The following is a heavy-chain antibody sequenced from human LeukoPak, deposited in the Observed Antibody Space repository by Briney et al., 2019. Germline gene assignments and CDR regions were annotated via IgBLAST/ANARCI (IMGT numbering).Heavy chain of an antibody. D-gene: IGHD5-18*01. V-gene: IGHV4-61*09. J-gene: IGHJ4*02. CDR2: IYTRGST. Sequence: SQTLSLTCTVPGGSISSGSYYWSWIRQPAGNGLEWIGHIYTRGSTNYNPTLKSQVTISVDASKNQFSLKLSSVTAADTAVYYCARWYTAMVGFDYWGQGTLVTVSS. CDR1: GGSISSGSYY. CDR3: ARWYTAMVGFDY.